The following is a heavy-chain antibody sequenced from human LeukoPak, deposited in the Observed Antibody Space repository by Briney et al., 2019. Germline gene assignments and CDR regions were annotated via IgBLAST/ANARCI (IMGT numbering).Heavy chain of an antibody. CDR1: GSSISSYY. Sequence: SETLSLTCTVSGSSISSYYWNWIRQPPGKGLEWIGYIYYSGSTNYNPSLKSRVCISVDTSKNQFSLKLSSVTAADTAVYYCARGVPFFDHWGQGTLVTVSS. V-gene: IGHV4-59*01. CDR3: ARGVPFFDH. CDR2: IYYSGST. J-gene: IGHJ4*02.